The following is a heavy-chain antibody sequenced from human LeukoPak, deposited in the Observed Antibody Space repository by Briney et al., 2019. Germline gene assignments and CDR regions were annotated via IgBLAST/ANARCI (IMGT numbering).Heavy chain of an antibody. J-gene: IGHJ6*03. Sequence: SETLSLTCTVSGYSISSGYYWGWIRQPPGKGLEWIGSVYRSGSTYYNPSLKSRVTISLDTSKNQFSLKLSSVTAADTAVYYCARMVGGGARRYYYYYMDVWGKGTTVTISS. D-gene: IGHD3-10*01. CDR3: ARMVGGGARRYYYYYMDV. CDR1: GYSISSGYY. CDR2: VYRSGST. V-gene: IGHV4-38-2*02.